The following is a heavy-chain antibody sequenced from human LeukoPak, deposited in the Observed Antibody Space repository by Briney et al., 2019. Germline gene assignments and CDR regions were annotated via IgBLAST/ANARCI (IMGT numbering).Heavy chain of an antibody. J-gene: IGHJ6*03. CDR2: ISGSGGGT. CDR3: AKWDENFYYMDV. V-gene: IGHV3-23*01. CDR1: RFTFNGYA. D-gene: IGHD1-26*01. Sequence: PGVSLRLSCAASRFTFNGYAISWVRQAPRKGLEWVSSISGSGGGTFYASSVRGRFTISRDNSKDTVFLQMNGLRAEDTAMYYCAKWDENFYYMDVWGQGTTVTVSS.